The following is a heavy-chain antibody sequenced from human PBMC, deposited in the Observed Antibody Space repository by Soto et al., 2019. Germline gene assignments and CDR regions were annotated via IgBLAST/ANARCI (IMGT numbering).Heavy chain of an antibody. J-gene: IGHJ4*02. CDR1: GFMFSNYA. CDR2: ISYHGSNK. Sequence: GGSLRLSCAASGFMFSNYAMHWVRQAPGKGLEWVAVISYHGSNKYYADSVKGRFTISRDNSKNTLYLQMNSLRAEDTALYYCARVKSGYSHASNDYWGQGILVTVSS. V-gene: IGHV3-30-3*01. D-gene: IGHD5-18*01. CDR3: ARVKSGYSHASNDY.